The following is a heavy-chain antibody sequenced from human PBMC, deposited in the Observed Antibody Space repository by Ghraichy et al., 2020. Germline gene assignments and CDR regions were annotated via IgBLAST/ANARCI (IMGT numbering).Heavy chain of an antibody. CDR3: ARRSYYYDSSGYYYVPRNQGTFDY. Sequence: SETLSLTCAVYGGSFSGYYWSWIRQPPGKGLEWIGEINHSGSTNYNPSLKSRVTISVDTSKNQFSLKLSSVTAADTAVYYCARRSYYYDSSGYYYVPRNQGTFDYWCPGTLVTVSS. CDR2: INHSGST. CDR1: GGSFSGYY. D-gene: IGHD3-22*01. V-gene: IGHV4-34*01. J-gene: IGHJ4*03.